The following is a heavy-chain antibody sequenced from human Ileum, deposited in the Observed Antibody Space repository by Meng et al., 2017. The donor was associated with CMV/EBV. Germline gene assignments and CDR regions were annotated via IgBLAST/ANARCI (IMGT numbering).Heavy chain of an antibody. Sequence: QARVCESVPGLVGHSETLFLPCTVSGGPIRGYYWGWVRQPAGKRLEWIGRYHPSGYTMYNPSLANRITVSVDSSKNQFFLKLTSVTAADTAMYYCARECVGKNNDCQWEYWFETWGRGTLVTVSS. CDR2: YHPSGYT. CDR3: ARECVGKNNDCQWEYWFET. D-gene: IGHD1-26*01. V-gene: IGHV4-4*07. J-gene: IGHJ5*02. CDR1: GGPIRGYY.